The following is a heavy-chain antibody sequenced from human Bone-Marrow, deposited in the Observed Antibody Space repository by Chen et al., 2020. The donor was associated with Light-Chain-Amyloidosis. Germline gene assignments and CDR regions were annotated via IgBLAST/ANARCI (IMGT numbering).Heavy chain of an antibody. Sequence: EVQLEQSGPEVKKPGESLKISCKGSGSTFPNYWIGWVRQMPGKGLEWMGVIYPDDADARYSPSFEGQVTISADKSIPTAYLKWRSLKASDTAMYYCARRRDGYNVDYWGQGTLVTVSS. CDR2: IYPDDADA. J-gene: IGHJ4*02. V-gene: IGHV5-51*01. CDR3: ARRRDGYNVDY. CDR1: GSTFPNYW. D-gene: IGHD6-25*01.